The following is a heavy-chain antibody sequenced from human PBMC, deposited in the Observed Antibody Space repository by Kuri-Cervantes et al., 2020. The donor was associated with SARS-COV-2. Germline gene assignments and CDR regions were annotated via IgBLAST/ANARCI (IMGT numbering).Heavy chain of an antibody. J-gene: IGHJ4*02. V-gene: IGHV3-23*01. Sequence: GGSLRLSCAASGFTFSSYAMSWVRQAPGKGLEWVSAISGSGGSTYYADSVKGRFTISRDNSKNTLYLQMSSLRAEDTAVYYCARSRDGDYDPFDYWGQGTLVTVSS. D-gene: IGHD4-17*01. CDR3: ARSRDGDYDPFDY. CDR1: GFTFSSYA. CDR2: ISGSGGST.